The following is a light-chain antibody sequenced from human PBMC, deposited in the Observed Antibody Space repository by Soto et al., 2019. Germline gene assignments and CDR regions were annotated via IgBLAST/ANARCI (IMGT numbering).Light chain of an antibody. V-gene: IGKV1-39*01. J-gene: IGKJ5*01. CDR3: QQSYSTPIT. CDR2: AAS. Sequence: DIQMTQSPSSLSASVGDRVTIRCRASQTVRTYLNWYQQKPGKAPILLIYAASSLPSAVPPRFSGSGSGTDFTLTINSLQPEDFAAYYCQQSYSTPITFGQGTRLEIK. CDR1: QTVRTY.